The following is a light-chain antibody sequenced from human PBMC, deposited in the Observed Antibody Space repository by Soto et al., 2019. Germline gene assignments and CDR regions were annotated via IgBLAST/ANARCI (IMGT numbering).Light chain of an antibody. J-gene: IGKJ1*01. CDR2: GAS. CDR1: QSVSSNY. V-gene: IGKV3-20*01. Sequence: LTHSPGPLSQSPGERATLSCRASQSVSSNYLAWYQQKPGQAPRLLIYGASNRATGIPDRFSGSGSGTEFTLTISRLESNDFAVYYCQQYYNWPPLGQGTKVDIK. CDR3: QQYYNWPP.